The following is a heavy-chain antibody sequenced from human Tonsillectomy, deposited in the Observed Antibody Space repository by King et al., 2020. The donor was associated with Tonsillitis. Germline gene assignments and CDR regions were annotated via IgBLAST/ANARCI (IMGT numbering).Heavy chain of an antibody. J-gene: IGHJ2*01. V-gene: IGHV3-23*04. CDR3: AANCGRRNGPDV. Sequence: VQLVESGGGLAQPGGSLRLSCAASGFTFSVYAMTWVRQAPGKGLEWVSFINLGGDTTSYADTVKGRFTISRDNSKNTLYLQKNSLRAEDTAVYYCAANCGRRNGPDVWGRGTLVTVSS. CDR1: GFTFSVYA. D-gene: IGHD2-15*01. CDR2: INLGGDTT.